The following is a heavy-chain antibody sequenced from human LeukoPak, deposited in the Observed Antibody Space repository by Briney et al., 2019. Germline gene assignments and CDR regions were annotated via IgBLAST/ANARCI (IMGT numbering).Heavy chain of an antibody. CDR1: GYTFTSYG. CDR2: ISAYNGNT. J-gene: IGHJ6*03. Sequence: GASVKVSCKASGYTFTSYGISWVRQAPGQGLEWMGWISAYNGNTNYAQKLQGRVTMTTDTSTSTAYMELRSLRSDDTAVYYCARDRLLWFGEDYYYYYYMDVWGEGTTVTISS. CDR3: ARDRLLWFGEDYYYYYYMDV. V-gene: IGHV1-18*01. D-gene: IGHD3-10*01.